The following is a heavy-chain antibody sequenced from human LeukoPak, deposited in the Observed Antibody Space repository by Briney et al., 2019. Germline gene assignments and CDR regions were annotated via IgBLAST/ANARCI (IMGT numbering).Heavy chain of an antibody. V-gene: IGHV3-30-3*01. CDR3: ARGDQLEPTPFDY. D-gene: IGHD1-1*01. J-gene: IGHJ4*02. CDR1: GFTFSSYA. Sequence: GGSLRLSCAASGFTFSSYAMHWVRQAPGKGLEWVAVISYDGSNKYYVDSVKGRFTISRDNSKNKLYLQMNSLRAEDTAVYYCARGDQLEPTPFDYWGQGTLVTVSS. CDR2: ISYDGSNK.